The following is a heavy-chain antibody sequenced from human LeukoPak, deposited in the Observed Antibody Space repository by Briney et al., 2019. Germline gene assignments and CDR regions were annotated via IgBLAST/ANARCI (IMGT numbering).Heavy chain of an antibody. Sequence: EGSLRLSCAASAFTLSSDWMTWVRQAPGKGLEWVATIKPDGSEKYYVDSLKGRFTISRDNARNSLYLQMNSLRVEDTAVYYCAIDKSWNFPLWGQGTLVTVSS. J-gene: IGHJ4*02. CDR3: AIDKSWNFPL. CDR2: IKPDGSEK. D-gene: IGHD1-7*01. CDR1: AFTLSSDW. V-gene: IGHV3-7*01.